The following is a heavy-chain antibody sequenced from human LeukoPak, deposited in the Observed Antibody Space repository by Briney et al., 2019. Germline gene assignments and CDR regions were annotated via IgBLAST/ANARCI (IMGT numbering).Heavy chain of an antibody. V-gene: IGHV3-33*01. CDR2: IWGDENHK. CDR3: ARDRDSSGYSPRGLYY. Sequence: GRSLRLSCAASGFTLSSSGMHWVRQAPGKGLEWVAVIWGDENHKYYGDSVRGRFTISRDNAKNTLYLQMDSLRAEDTAVYYCARDRDSSGYSPRGLYYWGQGTLVTVSS. CDR1: GFTLSSSG. J-gene: IGHJ4*02. D-gene: IGHD3-22*01.